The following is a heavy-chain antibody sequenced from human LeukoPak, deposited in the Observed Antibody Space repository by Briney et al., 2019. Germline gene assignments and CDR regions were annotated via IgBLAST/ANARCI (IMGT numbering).Heavy chain of an antibody. CDR2: IYYSGST. CDR1: GGSISSGGYY. D-gene: IGHD4-11*01. J-gene: IGHJ4*02. CDR3: ARQGGTTSRLDY. V-gene: IGHV4-39*01. Sequence: PSETLSLTCSVSGGSISSGGYYWSWIRQHPGKGLEWIGYIYYSGSTYYNPSLKSRVTISLDTSKNQFSLKLSSVSAADTAAYYCARQGGTTSRLDYWGQGTLVTVSS.